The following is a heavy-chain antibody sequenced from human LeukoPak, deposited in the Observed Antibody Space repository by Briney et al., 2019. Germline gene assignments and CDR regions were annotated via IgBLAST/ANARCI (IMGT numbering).Heavy chain of an antibody. CDR2: ISVSGGTT. CDR3: AKDRATSSGSYYGYFDY. V-gene: IGHV3-23*01. J-gene: IGHJ4*02. CDR1: GFTFSSYA. D-gene: IGHD1-26*01. Sequence: QSGGSLRLSCAASGFTFSSYAMSWVRQAPGKGLEWLSAISVSGGTTYYVDSVKGRFTIARDNSKNTVYLQMNSLRAEDTAVYYWAKDRATSSGSYYGYFDYWGQGILVTVSS.